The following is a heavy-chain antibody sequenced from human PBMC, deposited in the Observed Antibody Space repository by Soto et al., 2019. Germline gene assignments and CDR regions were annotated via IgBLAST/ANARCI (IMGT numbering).Heavy chain of an antibody. CDR2: ISANGRNA. V-gene: IGHV3-23*01. J-gene: IGHJ4*02. CDR1: GFTFSNYA. Sequence: EVHLLESGGDVVQPGRSLRLSCAASGFTFSNYAMNWIRQAPGKGLEWLSSISANGRNAYYADSVKGRFTISRDRSKNTLYLQLDSLRAEDTAIYFCAKALSSLGWLALGAPFDSWGQGTLVSVSS. CDR3: AKALSSLGWLALGAPFDS. D-gene: IGHD3-22*01.